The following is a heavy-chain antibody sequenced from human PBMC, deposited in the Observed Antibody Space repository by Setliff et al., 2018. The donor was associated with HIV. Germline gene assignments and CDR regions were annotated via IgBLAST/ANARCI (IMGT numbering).Heavy chain of an antibody. Sequence: PSETLSLTCTVSGGSISSGGYYWSWIRQHPGKGLEWIGYIYYSGSTYYNPSLKSRVTISLDTSKNQFSLKLSSVTAADTAVYYCARVSQEYYNFWSGYVPYAFDIWGQGTMVTVSS. V-gene: IGHV4-31*03. J-gene: IGHJ3*02. CDR2: IYYSGST. CDR3: ARVSQEYYNFWSGYVPYAFDI. D-gene: IGHD3-3*01. CDR1: GGSISSGGYY.